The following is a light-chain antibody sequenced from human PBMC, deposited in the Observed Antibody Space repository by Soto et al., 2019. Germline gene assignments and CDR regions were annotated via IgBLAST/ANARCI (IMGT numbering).Light chain of an antibody. Sequence: EIVMTQSPATLSVSPGERATLSCRASQSVSSNLAWYQQKPGQAPRLLIYGASTRATGIPARFSGSGSGTEFTLTISSLQSEDFAVYYCQQYNSYPCTFGQGTKLEIK. J-gene: IGKJ2*02. V-gene: IGKV3-15*01. CDR1: QSVSSN. CDR3: QQYNSYPCT. CDR2: GAS.